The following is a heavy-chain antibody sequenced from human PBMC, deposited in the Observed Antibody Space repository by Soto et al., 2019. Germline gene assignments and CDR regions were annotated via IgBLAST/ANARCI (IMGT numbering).Heavy chain of an antibody. D-gene: IGHD1-1*01. J-gene: IGHJ4*02. V-gene: IGHV3-21*01. Sequence: GGSLRLSCLASGFSFNSFNMNWIRRAPGRGLEWVASISVSGDNIYYGDSVQGRFTISRDISKRSVFLDLKSLRVEDTAVYYCARDLGRLQSLCDYWGQGTLVAVSS. CDR2: ISVSGDNI. CDR1: GFSFNSFN. CDR3: ARDLGRLQSLCDY.